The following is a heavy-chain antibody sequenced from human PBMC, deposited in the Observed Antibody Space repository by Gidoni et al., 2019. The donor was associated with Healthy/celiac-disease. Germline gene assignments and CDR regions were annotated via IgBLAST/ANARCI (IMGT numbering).Heavy chain of an antibody. D-gene: IGHD2-2*01. V-gene: IGHV4-61*02. CDR1: GRSVSSGSYY. Sequence: QVQLQESGPGLVMPSQPLSLTCTVSGRSVSSGSYYWSWLRPPAGRGLEWIWRIYTSVSTKYNPSLKSRVTIAVDTYKNQLSLKVSSVTAADTAVYYCARGVCSSTSCYYYYYGLDVWGQGTTVTVSS. CDR3: ARGVCSSTSCYYYYYGLDV. J-gene: IGHJ6*02. CDR2: IYTSVST.